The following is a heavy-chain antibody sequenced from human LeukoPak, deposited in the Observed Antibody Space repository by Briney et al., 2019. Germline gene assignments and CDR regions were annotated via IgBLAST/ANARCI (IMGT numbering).Heavy chain of an antibody. V-gene: IGHV3-53*01. CDR2: IYSGGST. Sequence: PGGSLRLSCAASGFTVSSNYMSWVRQAPGKGLEWVSVIYSGGSTYYADSVKGRFTISRDNSKNTLYLQMNSLRAEDTAVHYCARDLGSSYGMDVWGQGTTVTVSS. CDR3: ARDLGSSYGMDV. D-gene: IGHD6-13*01. CDR1: GFTVSSNY. J-gene: IGHJ6*02.